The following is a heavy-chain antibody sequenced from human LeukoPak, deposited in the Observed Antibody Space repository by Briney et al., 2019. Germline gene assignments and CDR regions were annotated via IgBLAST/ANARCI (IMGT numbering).Heavy chain of an antibody. CDR3: ARLHYYDILTGYYFDY. CDR2: IYPGDSDT. CDR1: GHSFTSYW. D-gene: IGHD3-9*01. Sequence: GESLKISCKGSGHSFTSYWIGWVRQMPGKGLEWMGIIYPGDSDTRYSPSFQGQVTISADKSISTAYLQWSSLKASDTAMYYCARLHYYDILTGYYFDYWGQGTLVTVSS. J-gene: IGHJ4*02. V-gene: IGHV5-51*01.